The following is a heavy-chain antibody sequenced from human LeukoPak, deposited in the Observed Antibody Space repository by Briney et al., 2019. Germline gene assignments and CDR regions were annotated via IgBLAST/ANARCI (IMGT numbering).Heavy chain of an antibody. V-gene: IGHV5-51*01. Sequence: GESLKISCKGSGYSFTNYWIGWVRQMPGKGLEWMGIIYPGDSDTRYSPSFQGQVTISADKSISTAYLQWSSLKASDTAMYYCARLYYYDSSGYLPFDAFDIWGQGTMVTVSS. CDR2: IYPGDSDT. J-gene: IGHJ3*02. D-gene: IGHD3-22*01. CDR3: ARLYYYDSSGYLPFDAFDI. CDR1: GYSFTNYW.